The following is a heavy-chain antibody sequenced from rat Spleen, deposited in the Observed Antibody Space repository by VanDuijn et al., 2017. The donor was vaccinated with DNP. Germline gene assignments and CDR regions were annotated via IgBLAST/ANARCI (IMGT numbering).Heavy chain of an antibody. Sequence: EVQLVESGGGLVQPGRSLKLSCAASGFTFSNHDVGWVRQAPTRGLEWVASISSGGSNTFYRDSVKGRFTISRDNAKRILYLQMDSLRSEDTATYYCARQDLYWGQGTLVTVSS. CDR1: GFTFSNHD. CDR2: ISSGGSNT. CDR3: ARQDLY. V-gene: IGHV5S23*01. J-gene: IGHJ3*01.